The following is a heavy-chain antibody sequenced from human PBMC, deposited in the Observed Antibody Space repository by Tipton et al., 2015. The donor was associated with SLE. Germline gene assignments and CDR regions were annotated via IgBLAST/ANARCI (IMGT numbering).Heavy chain of an antibody. D-gene: IGHD5-12*01. J-gene: IGHJ4*02. Sequence: TLSLTCAVPGYSISSDYYWGWIRQPPGMGLEWIGTLYHRGSTYYNPSLKSRVTLSVDTSKNQFSLTMTSVTAADTAVYYCARVGGGYDWDYFDYWGQGTLVTVSS. CDR1: GYSISSDYY. CDR2: LYHRGST. V-gene: IGHV4-38-2*01. CDR3: ARVGGGYDWDYFDY.